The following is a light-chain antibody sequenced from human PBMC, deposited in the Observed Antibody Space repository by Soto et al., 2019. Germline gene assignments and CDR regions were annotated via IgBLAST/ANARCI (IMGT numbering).Light chain of an antibody. Sequence: QSVLTQPASVSGSPGQSITISCTGTSSDVGGYNYVSWYQHHPGKAPKLIIYDVTNRPSGVSNPFSGSKSGNTASLTISGLQPEDEAHYYCSLYTTSNTRQIVFGTGTKLTVL. J-gene: IGLJ1*01. CDR1: SSDVGGYNY. V-gene: IGLV2-14*03. CDR2: DVT. CDR3: SLYTTSNTRQIV.